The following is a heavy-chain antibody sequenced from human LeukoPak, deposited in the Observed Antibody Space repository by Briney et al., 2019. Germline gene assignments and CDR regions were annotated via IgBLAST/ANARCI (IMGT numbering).Heavy chain of an antibody. D-gene: IGHD3-10*01. CDR2: VTASAGNT. CDR1: GFTFSSYA. Sequence: GGSLRLSCAASGFTFSSYAMSWVRQAPGKGLEWVSAVTASAGNTYYADSVKGRFTISRDNSKNTLYPQVNSLRAEDTAVYYCAKGDYYGSGSTFKNGMDVWGQGTTVTVSS. CDR3: AKGDYYGSGSTFKNGMDV. V-gene: IGHV3-23*01. J-gene: IGHJ6*02.